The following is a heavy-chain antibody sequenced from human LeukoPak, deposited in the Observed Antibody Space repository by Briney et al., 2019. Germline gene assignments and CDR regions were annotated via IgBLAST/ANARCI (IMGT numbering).Heavy chain of an antibody. D-gene: IGHD3-3*01. J-gene: IGHJ5*02. Sequence: GASVKVSCKASGGTFSSYAISWVRQAPGQGLEWMGGIIPIFGTANYAQKFQGRVTITTDESTSTAYMELSSVTAADTAVYYCARVSPPDYDFWSGYYTGSWFDPWGQGTLVTVSS. V-gene: IGHV1-69*05. CDR3: ARVSPPDYDFWSGYYTGSWFDP. CDR2: IIPIFGTA. CDR1: GGTFSSYA.